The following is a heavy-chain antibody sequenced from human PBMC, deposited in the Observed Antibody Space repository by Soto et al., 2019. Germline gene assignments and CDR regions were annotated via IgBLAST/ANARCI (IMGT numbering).Heavy chain of an antibody. CDR3: ARDRKGRVRIAVAGIGGY. CDR1: GYTFTSYG. Sequence: QVQLVQSGAEVQKPGASVKVSCKASGYTFTSYGISWVRQAPGQGLEWMGWISAYNGNPNYAQKLPDRVTMSIDTSTSAASMELRSLRSDDTAVYYCARDRKGRVRIAVAGIGGYWGQGTLVTVSS. J-gene: IGHJ4*02. CDR2: ISAYNGNP. V-gene: IGHV1-18*01. D-gene: IGHD6-19*01.